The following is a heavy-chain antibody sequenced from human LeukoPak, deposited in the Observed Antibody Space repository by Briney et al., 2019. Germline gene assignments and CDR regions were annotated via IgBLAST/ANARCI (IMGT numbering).Heavy chain of an antibody. V-gene: IGHV3-23*01. Sequence: GGTLRLSCAASGFIFSRHGMNWVRQAPGKGLEWVSNISGSGSGGSTYYADSVKGRFTISRDNSKNTLYLQMNSPRAEDTAVYYCAKSGYNRFDYWGQGTLVTVSS. D-gene: IGHD5-24*01. J-gene: IGHJ4*02. CDR3: AKSGYNRFDY. CDR2: ISGSGSGGST. CDR1: GFIFSRHG.